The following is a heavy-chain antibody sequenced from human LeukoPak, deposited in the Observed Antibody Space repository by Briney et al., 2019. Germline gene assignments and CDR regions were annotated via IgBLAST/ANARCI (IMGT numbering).Heavy chain of an antibody. CDR3: ARGATYCGGDCYSLMFFDY. J-gene: IGHJ4*02. D-gene: IGHD2-21*02. CDR1: GGSISSGSYY. CDR2: IYTSGST. V-gene: IGHV4-61*02. Sequence: MSSETLSLTCTVSGGSISSGSYYWSWIRQPAGEGLEWIGRIYTSGSTNYNPSLKSRVTISVDTSKNQFSLKLSSVTAADTAVYYCARGATYCGGDCYSLMFFDYWGQGTLVTVSS.